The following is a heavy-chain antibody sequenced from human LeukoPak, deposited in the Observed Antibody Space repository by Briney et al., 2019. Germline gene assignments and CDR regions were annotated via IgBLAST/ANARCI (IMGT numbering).Heavy chain of an antibody. Sequence: PGASVKVSCKASGYTFTSYYMHWVRQAPGQGLEWMGIINPSGGSTSYAQKFQGRVTMTRDTFTSTVYMELSSLRSEDTAVYYCARSRITMVRGVIRGSYFDYWGQGTLVTVSS. V-gene: IGHV1-46*01. CDR3: ARSRITMVRGVIRGSYFDY. CDR1: GYTFTSYY. D-gene: IGHD3-10*01. CDR2: INPSGGST. J-gene: IGHJ4*02.